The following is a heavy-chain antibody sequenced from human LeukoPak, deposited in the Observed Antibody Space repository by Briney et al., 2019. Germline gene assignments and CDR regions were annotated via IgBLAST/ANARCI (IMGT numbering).Heavy chain of an antibody. J-gene: IGHJ4*02. CDR3: AKVRGIPS. V-gene: IGHV3-23*01. CDR2: ISGSGGST. D-gene: IGHD2-15*01. Sequence: GGSLRLSCAASGFTFSSDFMSRVRQAPGKGLEWVSDISGSGGSTYYADSVKGRFTISRDNSKNTLYLQMNSLRVEDTAVYYCAKVRGIPSWGQGTLVTVSS. CDR1: GFTFSSDF.